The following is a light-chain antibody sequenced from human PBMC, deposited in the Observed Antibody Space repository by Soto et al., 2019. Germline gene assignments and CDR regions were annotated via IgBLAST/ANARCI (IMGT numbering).Light chain of an antibody. Sequence: DIQMTQSPSSLSASVGDRVTITCRASQSISSYLNWYQQKPGQAPKLLIYAASSLQSGVPSRFSGSGSGTDFTLTISNLQPEDFATYYCQLSYSTPVTFGQGTRLEIK. CDR2: AAS. V-gene: IGKV1-39*01. CDR3: QLSYSTPVT. J-gene: IGKJ5*01. CDR1: QSISSY.